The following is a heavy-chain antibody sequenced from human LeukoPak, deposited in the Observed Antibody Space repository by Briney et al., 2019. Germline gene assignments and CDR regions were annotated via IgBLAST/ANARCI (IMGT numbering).Heavy chain of an antibody. V-gene: IGHV3-53*01. Sequence: GSLRLSCAAPGFAVRFNFISWVRPAPGKGLEWISVISSGGSTYNADPVKGRFTISRDDSKNTLYLQMNSLRAENTAIYYCARAQWRTYSYDCMDVWGKGTTVTVSS. D-gene: IGHD6-19*01. J-gene: IGHJ6*03. CDR2: ISSGGST. CDR1: GFAVRFNF. CDR3: ARAQWRTYSYDCMDV.